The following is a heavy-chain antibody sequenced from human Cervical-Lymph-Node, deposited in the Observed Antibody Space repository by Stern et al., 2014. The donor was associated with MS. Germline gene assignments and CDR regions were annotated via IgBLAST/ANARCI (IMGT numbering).Heavy chain of an antibody. CDR3: VRALGSSSFRYWFDP. V-gene: IGHV4-4*02. CDR1: GDSISSSNW. D-gene: IGHD6-13*01. Sequence: VQLVESGPGLVKPSGTLSLTCAVSGDSISSSNWWSWVRQSPGKGLEWVGDIYHAGTTNYNSTLKSRLTISADNSKNQFSLKLTSVTAADTAVYYRVRALGSSSFRYWFDPWGQGTLVIVSS. CDR2: IYHAGTT. J-gene: IGHJ5*02.